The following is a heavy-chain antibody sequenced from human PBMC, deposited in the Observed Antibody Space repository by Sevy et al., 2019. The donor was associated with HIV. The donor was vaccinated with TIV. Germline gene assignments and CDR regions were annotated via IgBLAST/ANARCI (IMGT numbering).Heavy chain of an antibody. CDR3: VVRGYSYDF. J-gene: IGHJ4*02. Sequence: ASVKVSCKASGYTFTAYYIHWVRQAPGQGLGWMGWIRPNSGDTDYAEKFQDGVTMTRETSISTAYMDLSRLRSDDTAIYYCVVRGYSYDFWGQGTLVTVSS. D-gene: IGHD5-18*01. CDR2: IRPNSGDT. CDR1: GYTFTAYY. V-gene: IGHV1-2*02.